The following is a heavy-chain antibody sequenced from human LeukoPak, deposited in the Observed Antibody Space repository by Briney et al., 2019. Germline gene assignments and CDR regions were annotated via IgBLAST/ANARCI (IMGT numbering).Heavy chain of an antibody. CDR3: ARAGGTNDHFDY. CDR1: GGSISSGGYS. D-gene: IGHD1-7*01. V-gene: IGHV4-30-2*05. CDR2: IYHSGST. Sequence: PSQTLSLTCAVSGGSISSGGYSWSWIRQPPGKGLEWIGYIYHSGSTHYTPSLKSRVTISVDTSKNQFSLKLSSVTAADTAVYYCARAGGTNDHFDYWGQGTLVTVSS. J-gene: IGHJ4*02.